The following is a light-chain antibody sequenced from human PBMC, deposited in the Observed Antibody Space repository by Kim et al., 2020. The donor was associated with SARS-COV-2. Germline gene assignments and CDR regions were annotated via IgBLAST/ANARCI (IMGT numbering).Light chain of an antibody. CDR3: QSYDSSNPWV. CDR2: EDN. J-gene: IGLJ3*02. CDR1: SGSIASNY. Sequence: KTVTISCTRSSGSIASNYVQWYQQRPCSAPTTVIYEDNQRPSGVPDRFSGSIDSSSNSASLTISGLKTEDEADYYCQSYDSSNPWVFGGGTQLTVL. V-gene: IGLV6-57*03.